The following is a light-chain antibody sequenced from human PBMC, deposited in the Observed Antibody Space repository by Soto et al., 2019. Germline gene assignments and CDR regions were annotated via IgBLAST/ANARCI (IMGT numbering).Light chain of an antibody. V-gene: IGLV4-69*01. CDR3: QTWGTGILV. J-gene: IGLJ3*02. CDR2: LNSDGSH. Sequence: QSVLTQSPSASASLGASVKLTCALSSGHSSYAIAWHQQQPEKGPRALMKLNSDGSHTRGDVIPDRFSGSSSGAERYLTISSLQSEDEADYYCQTWGTGILVFGGGTKLTVL. CDR1: SGHSSYA.